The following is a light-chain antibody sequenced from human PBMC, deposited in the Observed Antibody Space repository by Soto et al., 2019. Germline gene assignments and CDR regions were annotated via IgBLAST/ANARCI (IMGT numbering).Light chain of an antibody. CDR3: SAFDDSLNGVV. J-gene: IGLJ2*01. V-gene: IGLV1-44*01. CDR1: SSNIGSNS. CDR2: NNN. Sequence: QSVLTQPPSASGTPGQRVTISCSGSSSNIGSNSINWYQQFQGTAPKLLIYNNNQRPSGVPDRFSGSKFGTSVSLAICGLQSEDEADYYCSAFDDSLNGVVIGGGTKLTVL.